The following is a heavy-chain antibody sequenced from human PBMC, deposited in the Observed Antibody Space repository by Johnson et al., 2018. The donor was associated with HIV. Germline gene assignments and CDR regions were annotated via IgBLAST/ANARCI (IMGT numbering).Heavy chain of an antibody. Sequence: MQLVESGGGVVRPGGSLRLSCAASGFTFDDYGMTWVRQAPGKGLEWVSGINWNGGSTGYADSVKGRFTISRDNARNSLYLQMNSLRAEDTAVYYCARERGGYSYGNDSDAFDIWGQGTMVTVSS. CDR2: INWNGGST. CDR1: GFTFDDYG. CDR3: ARERGGYSYGNDSDAFDI. D-gene: IGHD3-16*02. J-gene: IGHJ3*02. V-gene: IGHV3-20*04.